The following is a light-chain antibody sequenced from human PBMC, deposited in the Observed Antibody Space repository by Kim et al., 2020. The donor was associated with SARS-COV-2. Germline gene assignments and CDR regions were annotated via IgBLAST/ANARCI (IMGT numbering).Light chain of an antibody. J-gene: IGLJ2*01. CDR3: AAWDDSLSGPV. CDR1: SSNIGSNY. V-gene: IGLV1-47*01. CDR2: RNN. Sequence: GHRVAISCSGSSSNIGSNYVYWYQQLPGTAPKLLIYRNNHRPSGVPDRFSGSKSGTSASLAISGLRSEDEADYYCAAWDDSLSGPVFGGGTQLTVL.